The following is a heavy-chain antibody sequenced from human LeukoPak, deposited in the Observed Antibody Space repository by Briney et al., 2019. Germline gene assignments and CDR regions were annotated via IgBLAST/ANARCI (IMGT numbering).Heavy chain of an antibody. J-gene: IGHJ4*02. CDR3: AKFSGYCTSTTCYRFDY. CDR2: ISGSGGST. CDR1: GLTFSSYA. D-gene: IGHD2-2*03. Sequence: PGGSLRLSCAASGLTFSSYAMSWVRQAPGKGLEWVSAISGSGGSTFYADSVKGRFTISRDNSKNTLHLQMNSLRAEDTAVYYCAKFSGYCTSTTCYRFDYWGQGALVTVSS. V-gene: IGHV3-23*01.